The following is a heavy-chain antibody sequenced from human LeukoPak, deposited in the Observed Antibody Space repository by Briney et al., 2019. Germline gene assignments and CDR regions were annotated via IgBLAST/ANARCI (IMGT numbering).Heavy chain of an antibody. D-gene: IGHD6-19*01. Sequence: GGSLRLSCGASGFSFSSYSMNWVRQAPGKGLEWVSSISSSSSYIYYADSVKGRFTISRDNAKNSLYLQMNSLRAEDTAVYYCARVSSGWYHYFDYWGQGTLVTVSS. CDR2: ISSSSSYI. CDR3: ARVSSGWYHYFDY. V-gene: IGHV3-21*01. CDR1: GFSFSSYS. J-gene: IGHJ4*02.